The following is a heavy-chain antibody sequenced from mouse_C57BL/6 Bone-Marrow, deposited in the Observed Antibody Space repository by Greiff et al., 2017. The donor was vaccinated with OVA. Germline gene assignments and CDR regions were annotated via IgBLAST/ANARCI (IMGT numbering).Heavy chain of an antibody. J-gene: IGHJ4*01. V-gene: IGHV1-63*01. D-gene: IGHD1-1*01. Sequence: VKLQQSGAELVRPGTSVKMSCKASGYTFTNYWIGWAKQRPGHGLEWIGDIYPGGGYTNYNEKFKGKATLTADKSSSTAYMQFSSLTSEDSAIYYCARRAHYYGSSYMAMDYWGQGTSVTVSS. CDR1: GYTFTNYW. CDR3: ARRAHYYGSSYMAMDY. CDR2: IYPGGGYT.